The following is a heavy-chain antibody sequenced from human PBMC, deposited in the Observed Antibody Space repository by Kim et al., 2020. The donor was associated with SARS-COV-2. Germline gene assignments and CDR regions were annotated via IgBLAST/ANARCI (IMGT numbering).Heavy chain of an antibody. CDR3: ARYGTGYSRGHDY. Sequence: SETLSLTCAVSGGSISSSNWWSWVRQPPGKGLEWIGEIYHSGSTNYNPSLKSRVTISVDKSKNQFSLKLSSVTAADTAVYYCARYGTGYSRGHDYWGQGTLVTVSS. J-gene: IGHJ4*02. CDR2: IYHSGST. V-gene: IGHV4-4*02. CDR1: GGSISSSNW. D-gene: IGHD5-18*01.